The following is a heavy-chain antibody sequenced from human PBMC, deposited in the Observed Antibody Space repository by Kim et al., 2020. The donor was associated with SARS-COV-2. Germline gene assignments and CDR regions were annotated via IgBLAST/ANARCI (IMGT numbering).Heavy chain of an antibody. V-gene: IGHV3-7*01. Sequence: GGSLRLSCAASGFTFSNFCMSWVRQAPERGLEWVADIKQGGGETYFVDSVKGRFTISRDNTKNTLYLQMNSLRAEDTAVYYCARGRSRSSGWVDSW. D-gene: IGHD6-6*01. CDR1: GFTFSNFC. J-gene: IGHJ5*01. CDR2: IKQGGGET. CDR3: ARGRSRSSGWVDS.